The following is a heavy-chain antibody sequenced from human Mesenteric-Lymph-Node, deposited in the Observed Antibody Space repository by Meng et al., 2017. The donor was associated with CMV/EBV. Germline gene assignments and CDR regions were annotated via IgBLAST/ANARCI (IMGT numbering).Heavy chain of an antibody. CDR3: ARVGLGHDFWSGLDY. Sequence: GGSLRLSCAASGFTFSSYWMSWVRQAPGKGLEWVANIKQDGSEKYYVDSVKGRFTISRDNAKNTLYLQMNSLRAEDTAVYYCARVGLGHDFWSGLDYWGQGTLVTVSS. V-gene: IGHV3-7*01. D-gene: IGHD3-3*01. J-gene: IGHJ4*02. CDR2: IKQDGSEK. CDR1: GFTFSSYW.